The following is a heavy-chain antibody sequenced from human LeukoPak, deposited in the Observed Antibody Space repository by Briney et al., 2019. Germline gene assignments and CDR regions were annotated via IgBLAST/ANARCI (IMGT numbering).Heavy chain of an antibody. J-gene: IGHJ4*02. CDR2: INPNSGGT. V-gene: IGHV1-2*02. D-gene: IGHD3-10*01. Sequence: ASVKFSCKASGYTFISNCMHCGLQAPGQGLEWMGWINPNSGGTNYAQKFQGRVTMTRDTSISTAYMELSRLRSDDTAVYYCAKNVRVITMAADYWGQRTMATVSS. CDR3: AKNVRVITMAADY. CDR1: GYTFISNC.